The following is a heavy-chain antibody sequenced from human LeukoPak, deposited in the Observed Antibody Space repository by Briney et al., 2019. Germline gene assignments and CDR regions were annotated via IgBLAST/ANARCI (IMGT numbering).Heavy chain of an antibody. V-gene: IGHV1-18*01. CDR3: ASPYCSGGTCYAHDAFDI. J-gene: IGHJ3*02. CDR2: ISVYNGNT. D-gene: IGHD2-15*01. Sequence: ASVKVSCKASGGTFSSYAISWVRQAPGQGLEWMGWISVYNGNTNYAQKLQGRVTMTTDTSTSTAYMELRSLRSDDTAVYCCASPYCSGGTCYAHDAFDIWGQGTMVTVSS. CDR1: GGTFSSYA.